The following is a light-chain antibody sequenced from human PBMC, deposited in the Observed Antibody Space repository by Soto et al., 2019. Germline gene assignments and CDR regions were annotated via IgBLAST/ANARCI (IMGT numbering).Light chain of an antibody. CDR3: RSYTSSTTLYV. J-gene: IGLJ1*01. CDR1: SNDVGRFDY. CDR2: DVN. Sequence: QSVLTQPRSVSGSPGQSVTISCTGTSNDVGRFDYVSWYQQHPGKAPKVIIYDVNERPSGVPNRFSGSKSGSTASLTISGLQAEDEADYYCRSYTSSTTLYVFGTGTKVTVL. V-gene: IGLV2-11*01.